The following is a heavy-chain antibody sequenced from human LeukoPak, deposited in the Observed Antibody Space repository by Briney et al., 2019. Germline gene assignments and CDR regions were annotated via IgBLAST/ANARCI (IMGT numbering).Heavy chain of an antibody. CDR3: ARSRYGSGSQFDY. V-gene: IGHV3-11*03. CDR2: ISSSSSYT. D-gene: IGHD3-10*01. CDR1: GIPFSDYY. Sequence: GGSLRLSCVVSGIPFSDYYMNWIRLAPGKGLEWVSYISSSSSYTNYADSVKGRFTISRDNAKNSLYLQMNSLRAEDTAVYYCARSRYGSGSQFDYWGQGTLVTVSS. J-gene: IGHJ4*02.